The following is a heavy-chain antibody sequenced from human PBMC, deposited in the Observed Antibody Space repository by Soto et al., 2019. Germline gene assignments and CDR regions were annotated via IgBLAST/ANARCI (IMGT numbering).Heavy chain of an antibody. J-gene: IGHJ3*02. D-gene: IGHD2-21*01. CDR2: ISAYNGNT. V-gene: IGHV1-18*01. Sequence: ASVKVSCKASGYTFTSYGISWVRQAPGQGLEWMGWISAYNGNTNYAQKLQGRVTMTTDTSTSTAYMELRSLRSDDTAVYYCARGQVPIPTVGGGASDAFDIWGQGTMVTVSS. CDR1: GYTFTSYG. CDR3: ARGQVPIPTVGGGASDAFDI.